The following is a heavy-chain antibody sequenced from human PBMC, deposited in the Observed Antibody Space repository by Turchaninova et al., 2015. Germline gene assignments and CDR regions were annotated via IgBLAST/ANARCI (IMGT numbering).Heavy chain of an antibody. Sequence: EVQLVQSGAEVKKPGESLKTPGKGSGSSVTTYWRGWVSWMPGKGRGWMGIIYPGDSDTRYSPSVQGQVTISADKSISTAYLQWSSLKASDTAMYYCARPGSSWHDGFDIWGQGTMVTVSS. V-gene: IGHV5-51*01. D-gene: IGHD6-13*01. CDR2: IYPGDSDT. CDR3: ARPGSSWHDGFDI. CDR1: GSSVTTYW. J-gene: IGHJ3*02.